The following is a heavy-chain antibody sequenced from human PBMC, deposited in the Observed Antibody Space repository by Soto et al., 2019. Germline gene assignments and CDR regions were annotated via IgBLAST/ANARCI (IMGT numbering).Heavy chain of an antibody. CDR3: AKLGSSSWSPHYYFDY. J-gene: IGHJ4*02. Sequence: EVQLLESGGGLVQPGGPLRLSCAASGFTFNNYAMGWVRQAPGKGLEWVSAITDSGDDTYYIDSVKGRFTISRDNSKSTLYLQMNSLRAEDTVIYYCAKLGSSSWSPHYYFDYWGQGTLVTVSS. CDR2: ITDSGDDT. D-gene: IGHD2-2*01. CDR1: GFTFNNYA. V-gene: IGHV3-23*01.